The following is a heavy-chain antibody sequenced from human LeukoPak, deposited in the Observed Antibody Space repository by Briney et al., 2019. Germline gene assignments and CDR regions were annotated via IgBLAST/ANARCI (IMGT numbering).Heavy chain of an antibody. CDR3: ARGVQNSSWDTPRFDY. D-gene: IGHD6-13*01. CDR2: MNPNSGNT. Sequence: ASVKVSCKASGYTFTSYDINWVRQATGQGLEWMGWMNPNSGNTGYAQKFQGRVTMTRNTSISTAYMELSSLRSEDTAVYYCARGVQNSSWDTPRFDYWGQGTLVTVSS. J-gene: IGHJ4*02. CDR1: GYTFTSYD. V-gene: IGHV1-8*01.